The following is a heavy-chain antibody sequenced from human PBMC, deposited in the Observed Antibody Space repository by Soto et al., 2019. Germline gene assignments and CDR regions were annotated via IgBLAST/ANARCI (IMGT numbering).Heavy chain of an antibody. CDR1: GLTISGKKY. Sequence: DVQLVESGGGLIQPGESLRLSCAAFGLTISGKKYVAWVRQAPGKGLEWVSALYDVDGSFYADSVTGRFTTSSDSSKTSVYLQMNDLSPDDTAVYYCGPWHERDNAFDVWGEGTTVTIS. J-gene: IGHJ3*01. CDR2: LYDVDGS. CDR3: GPWHERDNAFDV. D-gene: IGHD1-1*01. V-gene: IGHV3-53*01.